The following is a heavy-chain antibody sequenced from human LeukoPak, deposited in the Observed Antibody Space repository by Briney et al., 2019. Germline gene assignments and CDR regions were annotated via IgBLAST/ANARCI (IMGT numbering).Heavy chain of an antibody. Sequence: GGSLRLSCAASGFTFNSYWMSWVRQAPGKGLERVANIKQDGSEKYYVDSVKGRFTISRDNAKNSLYLQMNSLRAEDTAVYYCARGVVGGAGLVNYWGQGTLVTVSS. CDR1: GFTFNSYW. CDR2: IKQDGSEK. CDR3: ARGVVGGAGLVNY. J-gene: IGHJ4*02. V-gene: IGHV3-7*03. D-gene: IGHD6-19*01.